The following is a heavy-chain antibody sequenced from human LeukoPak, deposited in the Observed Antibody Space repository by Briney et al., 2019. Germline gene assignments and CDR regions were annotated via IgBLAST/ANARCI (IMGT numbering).Heavy chain of an antibody. V-gene: IGHV3-21*01. CDR1: GFCFYRYS. CDR3: ARSPYYYGSGSYSGWFDP. D-gene: IGHD3-10*01. Sequence: GGSLRLSCATAGFCFYRYSLIWVRQAPGKGLEWVASITGRSSYIYYADSVKGRFTVSRDNAKKSLYLQMNSLRAEDTAVYYCARSPYYYGSGSYSGWFDPWGQGTLVTVSS. J-gene: IGHJ5*02. CDR2: ITGRSSYI.